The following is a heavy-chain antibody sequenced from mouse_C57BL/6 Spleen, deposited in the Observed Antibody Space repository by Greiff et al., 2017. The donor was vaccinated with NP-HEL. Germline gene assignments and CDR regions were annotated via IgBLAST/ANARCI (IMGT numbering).Heavy chain of an antibody. CDR3: ALYGNYEDY. CDR2: ISYDGSN. J-gene: IGHJ2*01. Sequence: EVQLQQSGPGLVKPSQSLSLTCSVTGYSITSGYYWKWIRQFPGNKLEWMGYISYDGSNNYNPSLKNRISITRDTSKNQFFLKLNSVTTEDTATYYCALYGNYEDYWGQGTTLTVSS. CDR1: GYSITSGYY. D-gene: IGHD2-1*01. V-gene: IGHV3-6*01.